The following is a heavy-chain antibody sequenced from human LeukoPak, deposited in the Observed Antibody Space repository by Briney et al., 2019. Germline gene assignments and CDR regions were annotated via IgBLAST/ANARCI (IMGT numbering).Heavy chain of an antibody. D-gene: IGHD2-2*01. CDR3: ARAPITSPFYFDS. CDR2: INWSGKST. CDR1: GFAIDEHG. V-gene: IGHV3-20*04. J-gene: IGHJ4*02. Sequence: SGGSLRLSCTASGFAIDEHGMSWVRQVPGKGLEWVSGINWSGKSTAYTDPFRGRFTISRDNAKNSLYLQMDSLRAEDTALYYCARAPITSPFYFDSWGQGTLVTVSS.